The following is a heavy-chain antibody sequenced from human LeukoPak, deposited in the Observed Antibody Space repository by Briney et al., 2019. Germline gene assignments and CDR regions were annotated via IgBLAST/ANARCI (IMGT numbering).Heavy chain of an antibody. CDR1: GYTFTSYD. J-gene: IGHJ5*02. D-gene: IGHD2-2*01. CDR2: MNPNSGNT. V-gene: IGHV1-8*03. Sequence: ASVKVSCKASGYTFTSYDINWVRQATGQGLEWMGWMNPNSGNTGYAQKFQGRVTITRITSISTAYMELSSLRSEDTAVYYCARGRIVVVPAAIINLDPWGQGTLVTVSS. CDR3: ARGRIVVVPAAIINLDP.